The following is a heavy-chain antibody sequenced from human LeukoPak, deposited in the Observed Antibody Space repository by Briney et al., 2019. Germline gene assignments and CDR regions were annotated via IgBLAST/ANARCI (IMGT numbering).Heavy chain of an antibody. V-gene: IGHV1-2*02. CDR3: ARIERGYNYKFDY. CDR1: VYTFICYY. D-gene: IGHD5-24*01. CDR2: INPNSGTT. J-gene: IGHJ4*02. Sequence: ASVTVSFMCTVYTFICYYMHWVRQAPGQGREWMGCINPNSGTTNYAQKVQGRVTMTRDMSITTGYMELSWLTSDDTAVYYCARIERGYNYKFDYWGQGTLVTVSS.